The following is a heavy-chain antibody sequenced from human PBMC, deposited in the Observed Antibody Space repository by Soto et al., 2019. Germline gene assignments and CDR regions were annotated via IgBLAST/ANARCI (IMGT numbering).Heavy chain of an antibody. V-gene: IGHV1-18*01. J-gene: IGHJ4*02. CDR2: ISAYNGNT. CDR3: ARDSNYDFWSGYYQGYYFDY. CDR1: GYTFTSYG. D-gene: IGHD3-3*01. Sequence: ASVKVSCKASGYTFTSYGISWVRQAPGQGLEWMGWISAYNGNTNYAQKLQGRVTMTTDTSTNTAYMELRSLRSDDTAVYYCARDSNYDFWSGYYQGYYFDYWGQGTLVTVSS.